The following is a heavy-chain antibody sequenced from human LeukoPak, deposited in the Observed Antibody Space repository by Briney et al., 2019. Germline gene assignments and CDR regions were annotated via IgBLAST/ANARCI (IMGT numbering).Heavy chain of an antibody. D-gene: IGHD3-22*01. Sequence: GGSLRLSCAASGFTFSHAWMSWVRQAPGKGLEWVGRIKSKTDGETTDYAAPVKGRFTISRDDSKNTLYLQMNSLKTEDTAVYYCARGLSRITMIVVVTFDYWGQGTLVTVSS. CDR3: ARGLSRITMIVVVTFDY. CDR2: IKSKTDGETT. V-gene: IGHV3-15*01. J-gene: IGHJ4*02. CDR1: GFTFSHAW.